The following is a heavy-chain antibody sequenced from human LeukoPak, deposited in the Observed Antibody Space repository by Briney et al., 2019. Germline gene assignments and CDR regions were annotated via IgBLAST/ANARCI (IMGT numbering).Heavy chain of an antibody. D-gene: IGHD1-26*01. CDR3: ARSPWELLLGDY. V-gene: IGHV1-2*02. CDR2: INPNSGGT. CDR1: GYTFTGYY. J-gene: IGHJ4*02. Sequence: ASVKVSCKASGYTFTGYYMHWVRQAPGQGLEWMGWINPNSGGTNYAQKFQGRVTMTRDTSISTAYMELSRLRADATAVYYCARSPWELLLGDYWGQGTLVTVSS.